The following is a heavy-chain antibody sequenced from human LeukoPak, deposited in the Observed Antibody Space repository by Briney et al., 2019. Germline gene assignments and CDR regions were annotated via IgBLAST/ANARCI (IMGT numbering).Heavy chain of an antibody. J-gene: IGHJ6*03. V-gene: IGHV3-48*01. CDR1: GFTFSSYS. CDR2: ISSSSSTI. CDR3: ARVGETQRIYYYYYYMDV. D-gene: IGHD3-10*01. Sequence: GGSLRLSCAASGFTFSSYSMNWVRQAPGKGLEWVSYISSSSSTIYYADSVKGRFTISRDNAKNSLYLQMNSLRAEDTAVYYWARVGETQRIYYYYYYMDVWGKGTTVTVSS.